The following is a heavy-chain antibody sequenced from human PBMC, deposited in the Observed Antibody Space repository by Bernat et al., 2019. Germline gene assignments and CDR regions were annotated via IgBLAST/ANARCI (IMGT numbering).Heavy chain of an antibody. J-gene: IGHJ6*02. Sequence: EVQLVESGGGLVQPGGSLRLSCAASGFTVSSNYMSWVRQAPGKGLEWVSVIYSVGSTYYADSVKGRFTISRDNSKNTLYLQMNSLRAEDTAVYYCARILTLAAAGTGLYYGMDVWGQGTTVTVSS. V-gene: IGHV3-66*01. CDR2: IYSVGST. D-gene: IGHD6-13*01. CDR3: ARILTLAAAGTGLYYGMDV. CDR1: GFTVSSNY.